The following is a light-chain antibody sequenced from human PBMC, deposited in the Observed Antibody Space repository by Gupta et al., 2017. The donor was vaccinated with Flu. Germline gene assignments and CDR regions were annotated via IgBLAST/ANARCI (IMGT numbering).Light chain of an antibody. V-gene: IGKV3-15*01. CDR1: QSVLSN. CDR3: QQYNNWLPIT. Sequence: EIVMTQSPASLSVSPGERATLSCRASQSVLSNLAWYQQKPGQAPRLLIYGASTRATGIPARFSGSGSGTEVTLIISSRQSEDFAVYYCQQYNNWLPITFGQGTRLEIK. CDR2: GAS. J-gene: IGKJ5*01.